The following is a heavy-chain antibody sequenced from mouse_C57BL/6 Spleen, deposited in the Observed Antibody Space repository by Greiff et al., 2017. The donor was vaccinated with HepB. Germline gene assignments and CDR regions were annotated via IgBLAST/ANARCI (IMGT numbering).Heavy chain of an antibody. CDR1: GYTFTSYW. Sequence: VQLQQSGAELVKPGASVKLSCKASGYTFTSYWMQWVKQRPGQGLEWIGEIDPSDSYTNYNQKFKGKATLTVDTSSSTAYMQLSSLTSEDSAVYCCASGFITTVVADYWGQGTTLTVSS. V-gene: IGHV1-50*01. CDR2: IDPSDSYT. D-gene: IGHD1-1*01. J-gene: IGHJ2*01. CDR3: ASGFITTVVADY.